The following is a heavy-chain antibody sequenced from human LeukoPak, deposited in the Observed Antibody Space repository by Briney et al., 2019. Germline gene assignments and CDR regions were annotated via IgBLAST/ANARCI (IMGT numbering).Heavy chain of an antibody. Sequence: TPSETLSLTCTVSGGSISSGSYYWSWIRQPAGKGLEWIGSIYYSGSTYYNPSLKSRVTISVDTAKNQFSLKLSSVTAADTAVYXXXXXXXXXXXXGDRRWAWFDPWGQGTLVTVSS. V-gene: IGHV4-39*07. D-gene: IGHD3-10*01. CDR3: XXXXXXXXXXGDRRWAWFDP. CDR2: IYYSGST. CDR1: GGSISSGSYY. J-gene: IGHJ5*02.